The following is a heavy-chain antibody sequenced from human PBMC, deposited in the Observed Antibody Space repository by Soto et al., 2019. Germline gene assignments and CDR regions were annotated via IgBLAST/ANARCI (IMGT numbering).Heavy chain of an antibody. J-gene: IGHJ4*02. CDR3: AKDLIYGYNSGRPFDS. V-gene: IGHV3-23*01. CDR1: GFTFSSFA. CDR2: IGSRGDST. Sequence: VGSLRLSCAASGFTFSSFAMSWVRQAPGKGLEWVSAIGSRGDSTYYADSVKGRFTISRDNSKNTLYLQMNSLRAEDTAVYYCAKDLIYGYNSGRPFDSWGQGTLVTVSS. D-gene: IGHD6-19*01.